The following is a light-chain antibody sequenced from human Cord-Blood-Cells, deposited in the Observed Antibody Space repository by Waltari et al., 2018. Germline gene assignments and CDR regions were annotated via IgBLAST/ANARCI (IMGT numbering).Light chain of an antibody. J-gene: IGLJ3*02. Sequence: QSALTQPASVSGSPGQSITISCTGTSSDVGCSNYVSWYQQHPGKAPKLMIYDVSKGPAGVSNRFSGSKSGNTASLTISGLQAEDEADYYCSSYTSSSTLVFGGGTKLTVL. CDR3: SSYTSSSTLV. V-gene: IGLV2-14*01. CDR1: SSDVGCSNY. CDR2: DVS.